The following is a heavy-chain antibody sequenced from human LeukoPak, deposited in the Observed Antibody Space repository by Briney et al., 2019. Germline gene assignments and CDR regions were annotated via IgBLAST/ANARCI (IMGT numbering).Heavy chain of an antibody. CDR1: GFTFYNAW. CDR3: AGGGGSYPFFDY. D-gene: IGHD1-26*01. J-gene: IGHJ4*02. Sequence: GGSLRLSCGASGFTFYNAWMSWVRQAPGKGLEWVSYISNSGTTIYYGDSVKGRFTISGDNTKNSLYLQMNSLRAEDTAVYYCAGGGGSYPFFDYWGQGALVTVSS. V-gene: IGHV3-11*04. CDR2: ISNSGTTI.